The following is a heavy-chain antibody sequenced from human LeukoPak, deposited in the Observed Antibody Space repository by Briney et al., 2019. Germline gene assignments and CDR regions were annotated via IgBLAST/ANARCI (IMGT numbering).Heavy chain of an antibody. V-gene: IGHV3-53*01. CDR2: MYSRGDT. Sequence: GGSLRLSCAASGFTVSDNYMSRVRQAPGKGLEWVSVMYSRGDTYYANSVKGRFTFSRDISKNTLYLQMNGLRAEDTAMYYCARDAPQVPAAGVLASWGQGTLVIVSS. J-gene: IGHJ5*02. D-gene: IGHD6-13*01. CDR3: ARDAPQVPAAGVLAS. CDR1: GFTVSDNY.